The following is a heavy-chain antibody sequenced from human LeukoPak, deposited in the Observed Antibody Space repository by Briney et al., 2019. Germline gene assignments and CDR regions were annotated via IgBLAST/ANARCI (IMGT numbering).Heavy chain of an antibody. Sequence: ASVKVSCEASGGTFSSYAISWVRQAPGQGLEWMGGIIPIFGTANYAQKFQGRVTITADKSTSTAYMELSSLRSEDTAVYYCARGFVLYYYYYMDVWGKGTTVTVSS. V-gene: IGHV1-69*06. CDR3: ARGFVLYYYYYMDV. CDR2: IIPIFGTA. CDR1: GGTFSSYA. J-gene: IGHJ6*03. D-gene: IGHD3-10*01.